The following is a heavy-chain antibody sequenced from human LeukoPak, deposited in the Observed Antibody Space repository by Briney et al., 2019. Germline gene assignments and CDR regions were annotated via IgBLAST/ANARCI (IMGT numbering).Heavy chain of an antibody. CDR1: GYIFPGYL. CDR3: ARDHQL. J-gene: IGHJ4*02. Sequence: ASVKVSCKASGYIFPGYLIHWVRQAPGQGLEWMGWINANSGGTNYAPNFQGRITMTRDTSISIAYMEVRSLRSDDTAVFYCARDHQLWGQGTLVTVSS. CDR2: INANSGGT. D-gene: IGHD1-1*01. V-gene: IGHV1-2*02.